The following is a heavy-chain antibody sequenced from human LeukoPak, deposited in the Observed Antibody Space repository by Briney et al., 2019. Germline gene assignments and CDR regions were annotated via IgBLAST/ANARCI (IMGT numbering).Heavy chain of an antibody. V-gene: IGHV1-2*02. CDR1: GYTFIAYY. CDR2: INPNSGAT. CDR3: ARSSTDFYFYGMDA. J-gene: IGHJ6*02. Sequence: GASVQVSCKASGYTFIAYYIHWVRQAPGQGLEWMGWINPNSGATNSAQKFLRRVTMTRDTSSSSAYMDLSRLTSDDTAVYYCARSSTDFYFYGMDAWGPGTTVTVSS. D-gene: IGHD4-17*01.